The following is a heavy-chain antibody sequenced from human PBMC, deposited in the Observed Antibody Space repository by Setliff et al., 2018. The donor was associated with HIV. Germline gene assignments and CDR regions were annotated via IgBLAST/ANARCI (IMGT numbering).Heavy chain of an antibody. CDR2: ITHSGIT. CDR1: GGSFHNYH. V-gene: IGHV4-34*01. D-gene: IGHD3-3*01. J-gene: IGHJ3*01. Sequence: SLTCAVYGGSFHNYHWTWIRQSPESGLEWIGQITHSGITNYNPSLNSRVTISVDTSKNQFSLNLTSVTAADTALYYCARGRLATLFGVVVPTVAAFDVWGQGTKVTVSS. CDR3: ARGRLATLFGVVVPTVAAFDV.